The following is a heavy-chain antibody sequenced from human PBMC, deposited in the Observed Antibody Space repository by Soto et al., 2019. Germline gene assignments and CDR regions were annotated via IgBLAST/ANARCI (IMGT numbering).Heavy chain of an antibody. CDR1: GFTFSSYS. CDR3: ARDIVVVPAAKERGYYYYYYGMDV. CDR2: LSSSSSTI. V-gene: IGHV3-48*02. Sequence: GGSLRLSCAASGFTFSSYSMNWVRQAPGKGLEWVSYLSSSSSTIYYADSVKGRFTISRDNAKNSLYLQMNSLRDEDTAVYYCARDIVVVPAAKERGYYYYYYGMDVWGQGTTVTVSS. J-gene: IGHJ6*02. D-gene: IGHD2-2*01.